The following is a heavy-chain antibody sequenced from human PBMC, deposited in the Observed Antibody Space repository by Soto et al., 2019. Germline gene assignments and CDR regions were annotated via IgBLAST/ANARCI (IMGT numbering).Heavy chain of an antibody. J-gene: IGHJ4*02. V-gene: IGHV4-30-4*01. CDR2: IFYTGST. CDR1: GGTINSGDYF. D-gene: IGHD3-16*01. CDR3: ARLYYDYVWGSYLHFDY. Sequence: SETLSLTCSVSGGTINSGDYFWSWIRQPPGKGLEWIGSIFYTGSTYYNPSLKSRVTISVDTSKNQFSLKLSSVTAADTAVYYCARLYYDYVWGSYLHFDYWGQGTLVTVSS.